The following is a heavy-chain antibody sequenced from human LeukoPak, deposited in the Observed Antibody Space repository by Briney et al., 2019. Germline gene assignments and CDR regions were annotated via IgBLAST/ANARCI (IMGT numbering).Heavy chain of an antibody. Sequence: PGGSLRLSCAASGFTFSSYAMSWVRQAPGKGLEWVSAISGSGGSTYYADSVKGRFTISRDNSKNTLYLQMNSLRAEDTVVYYCAKGRAAPYYFDYWGQGTLVTVSS. CDR3: AKGRAAPYYFDY. CDR2: ISGSGGST. J-gene: IGHJ4*02. V-gene: IGHV3-23*01. CDR1: GFTFSSYA. D-gene: IGHD6-13*01.